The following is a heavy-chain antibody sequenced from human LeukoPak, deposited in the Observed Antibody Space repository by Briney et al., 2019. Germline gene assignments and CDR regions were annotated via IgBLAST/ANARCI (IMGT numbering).Heavy chain of an antibody. CDR3: ARVSPPLSGSYADY. J-gene: IGHJ4*02. Sequence: SETLSLTCTVSGASVSSSGYYWSWIRQPPGKGLEWIGYIYHSGSTNYNPSLKSRVTISVDTSKNQFSLKLSSVTAADTAVYYCARVSPPLSGSYADYWGQGTLVTVSS. CDR2: IYHSGST. V-gene: IGHV4-61*08. CDR1: GASVSSSGYY. D-gene: IGHD1-26*01.